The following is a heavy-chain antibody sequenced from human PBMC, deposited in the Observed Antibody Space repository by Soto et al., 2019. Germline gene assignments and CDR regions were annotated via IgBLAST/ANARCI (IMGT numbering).Heavy chain of an antibody. CDR3: ARWVDDIDYFDY. CDR2: IYYSGST. Sequence: TLSLTCPVSGGSISSGGYSWSCIRQHPGKGLEWIGYIYYSGSTYCNPSLKSRVTISVDTTKNQFSLKLSSVTAADTAVYYCARWVDDIDYFDYWGQGTLVTVS. V-gene: IGHV4-31*03. CDR1: GGSISSGGYS. J-gene: IGHJ4*02.